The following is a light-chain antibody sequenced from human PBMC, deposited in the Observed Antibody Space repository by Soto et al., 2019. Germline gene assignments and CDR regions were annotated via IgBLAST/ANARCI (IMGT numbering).Light chain of an antibody. CDR3: QQYNNYPRT. Sequence: DIPVTQSPSFLSASVGDRVTITCRASQGISRYLAWYQQKPGRAPKLLIYGASTLQRVVPSRFSGSGSGTEFTLTVSSLQPEDFATYYCQQYNNYPRTFGQGTKLEIK. J-gene: IGKJ2*01. V-gene: IGKV1-9*01. CDR2: GAS. CDR1: QGISRY.